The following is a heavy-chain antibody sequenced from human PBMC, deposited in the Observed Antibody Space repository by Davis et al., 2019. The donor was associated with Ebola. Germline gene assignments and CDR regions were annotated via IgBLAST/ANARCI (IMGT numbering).Heavy chain of an antibody. D-gene: IGHD6-19*01. Sequence: ASVKVSCKASGYTFTNYYMHWVRQAPGQGLEWMGMINPNDGRTIYAQKFQGRVTVTRDTSTTTVYMDLNSLRAEDTAVYFCARGVAVGGFYFEYWGQGTLVTVSS. CDR1: GYTFTNYY. CDR2: INPNDGRT. J-gene: IGHJ4*02. CDR3: ARGVAVGGFYFEY. V-gene: IGHV1-46*01.